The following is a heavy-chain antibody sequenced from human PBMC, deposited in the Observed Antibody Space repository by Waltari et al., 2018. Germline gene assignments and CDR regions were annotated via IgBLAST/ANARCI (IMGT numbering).Heavy chain of an antibody. D-gene: IGHD2-15*01. J-gene: IGHJ6*02. CDR3: ANHRPGGLGMEV. V-gene: IGHV3-74*03. CDR2: IKTDGSGT. CDR1: GFTFSNLF. Sequence: EGQLVWSGGDFVQPGGSLRLSCAASGFTFSNLFMHWVRQAPGKGLVWVSRIKTDGSGTTYADSVQGRFTISRDNAKNTLDLQMNSLRAEDSAIYYCANHRPGGLGMEVWGPGTTVTVSS.